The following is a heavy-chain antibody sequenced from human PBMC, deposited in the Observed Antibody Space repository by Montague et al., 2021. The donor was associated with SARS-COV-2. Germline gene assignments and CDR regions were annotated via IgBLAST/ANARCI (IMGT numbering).Heavy chain of an antibody. Sequence: SETLSLTCAVSGGSISSSDWWSWVRQPPGKGLEWIGEIYHSGSTNYNPSLNSRVTISVDKTKNQFPLKLSSVTAAATAVYYCARGNSSGWYGYYYYGMDVWGQGTAVTVSS. CDR2: IYHSGST. J-gene: IGHJ6*02. CDR1: GGSISSSDW. V-gene: IGHV4-4*02. D-gene: IGHD6-19*01. CDR3: ARGNSSGWYGYYYYGMDV.